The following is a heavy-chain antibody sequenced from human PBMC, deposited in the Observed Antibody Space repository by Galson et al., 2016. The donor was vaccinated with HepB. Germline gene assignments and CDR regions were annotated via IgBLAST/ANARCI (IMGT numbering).Heavy chain of an antibody. V-gene: IGHV1-69*13. CDR2: IIPIYGTT. J-gene: IGHJ4*02. D-gene: IGHD5-12*01. CDR1: GGTFSSYA. Sequence: SVKVSCKASGGTFSSYAISWVRQAPGQGLEWMGGIIPIYGTTNFAQKFQGRVTITADESMTTAYMERSSLRSADAAVYYCARGADRGYDLGDYWGQGALVTVS. CDR3: ARGADRGYDLGDY.